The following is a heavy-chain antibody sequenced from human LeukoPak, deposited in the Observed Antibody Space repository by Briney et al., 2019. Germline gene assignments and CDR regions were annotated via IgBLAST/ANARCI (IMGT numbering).Heavy chain of an antibody. V-gene: IGHV3-7*01. D-gene: IGHD3-22*01. CDR1: GFTFSSYW. Sequence: PGGSLRLSCAASGFTFSSYWMSWVRQAPGKGLEWVANIKQDGSEKYYVDSVKGRFTISRDNAKNSLYLQMNSLRAEDTAVYCCARDRRDSPADYWGQGTLVTVSS. J-gene: IGHJ4*02. CDR2: IKQDGSEK. CDR3: ARDRRDSPADY.